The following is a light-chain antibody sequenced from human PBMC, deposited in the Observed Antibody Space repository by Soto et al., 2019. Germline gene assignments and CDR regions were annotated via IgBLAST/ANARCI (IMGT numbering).Light chain of an antibody. V-gene: IGKV1-39*01. Sequence: IQMPHSPSTLSASVGYILPITCRASQSISSWLAWYQQKPGKAPKLLIYAASSLQSGVPSRFSGSGSGTDFTLTISSLQPEDFATYYCQQSYSTPWKCGQGNKGDIK. CDR3: QQSYSTPWK. CDR2: AAS. J-gene: IGKJ1*01. CDR1: QSISSW.